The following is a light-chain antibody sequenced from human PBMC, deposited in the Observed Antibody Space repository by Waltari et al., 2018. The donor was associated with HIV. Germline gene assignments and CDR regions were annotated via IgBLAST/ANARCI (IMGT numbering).Light chain of an antibody. CDR2: SNN. J-gene: IGLJ2*01. CDR3: AAWDDSLNGEV. V-gene: IGLV1-44*01. Sequence: QSVLTQTPSTSGTPGQRVTISCSGSSSNIQSNPVIWYQQFPGTAPKLLISSNNQRPSWVPDRCSGSKSGASASLAISGLQSEDEAYYYCAAWDDSLNGEVFGGGTKLTVL. CDR1: SSNIQSNP.